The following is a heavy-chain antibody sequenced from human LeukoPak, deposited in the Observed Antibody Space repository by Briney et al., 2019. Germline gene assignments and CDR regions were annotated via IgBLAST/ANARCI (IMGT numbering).Heavy chain of an antibody. D-gene: IGHD6-19*01. V-gene: IGHV3-23*01. J-gene: IGHJ4*02. CDR3: AKIAVANSAFDY. CDR1: GFAFSNYG. CDR2: ISGSGGST. Sequence: GGSLRLSCAASGFAFSNYGMSWVRQAPGKGLEWVSAISGSGGSTYYADSVKGRFTISRDNSRNTLYLQMNSLRAEDTAVYYCAKIAVANSAFDYWGQGTLVTVSS.